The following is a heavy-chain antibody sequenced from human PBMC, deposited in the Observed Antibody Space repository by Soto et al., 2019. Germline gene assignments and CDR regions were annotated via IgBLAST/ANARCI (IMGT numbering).Heavy chain of an antibody. CDR1: GASISGGNYY. CDR3: ARRGGYSYGSPFAY. J-gene: IGHJ4*02. CDR2: VSSGGST. V-gene: IGHV4-30-4*01. Sequence: SETVSLTCSVSGASISGGNYYWTWIRQPPGKALEWIGCVSSGGSTFYNPSLQGQITISLDTSKNLFSLRLKSVSAADTAVYYCARRGGYSYGSPFAYWGQGALVTVSS. D-gene: IGHD5-18*01.